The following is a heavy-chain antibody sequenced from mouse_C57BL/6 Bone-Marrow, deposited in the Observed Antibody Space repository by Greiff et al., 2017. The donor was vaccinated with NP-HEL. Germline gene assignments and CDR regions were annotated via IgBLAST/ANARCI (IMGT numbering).Heavy chain of an antibody. CDR2: IDPSDSYT. Sequence: QVQLQQPGAELVKPGASVKLSCKASGYTFTSYWMQWVKQRPGQGLEWIGEIDPSDSYTNYNQKFKGKATLTVDTSSSTAYMQLSSLTSEDSAVYYCARWWSLDYWGQGTTLTVSS. D-gene: IGHD1-1*02. V-gene: IGHV1-50*01. CDR1: GYTFTSYW. CDR3: ARWWSLDY. J-gene: IGHJ2*01.